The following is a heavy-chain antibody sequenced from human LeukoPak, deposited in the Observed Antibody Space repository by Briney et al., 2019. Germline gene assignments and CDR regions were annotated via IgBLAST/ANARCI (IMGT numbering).Heavy chain of an antibody. CDR3: ARVEGTFAPNI. D-gene: IGHD1-14*01. CDR1: GDSISNYN. Sequence: SETLSLTCTVSGDSISNYNWNWIRQPAGKGLEFIGRMSMSGGIYYSSSLKGRVTMSVDTSKNQFSLKLSSVTAADTAVYYCARVEGTFAPNIWGQGTTVTVSS. J-gene: IGHJ6*02. V-gene: IGHV4-4*07. CDR2: MSMSGGI.